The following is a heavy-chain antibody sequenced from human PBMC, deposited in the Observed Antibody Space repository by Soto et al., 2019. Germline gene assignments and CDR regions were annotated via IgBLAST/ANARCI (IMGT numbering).Heavy chain of an antibody. D-gene: IGHD2-15*01. Sequence: GASVKVSCKTSGYNFTNFDINWVRQAPGRGLVWMGWMNPSSGETGSAQNFQGRVTMTRDISTRTFSMQLTSLRSEDTAIYYCARFAEYCNGIKCYSNFDFWGRGTQVTVSS. J-gene: IGHJ4*01. CDR3: ARFAEYCNGIKCYSNFDF. V-gene: IGHV1-8*01. CDR1: GYNFTNFD. CDR2: MNPSSGET.